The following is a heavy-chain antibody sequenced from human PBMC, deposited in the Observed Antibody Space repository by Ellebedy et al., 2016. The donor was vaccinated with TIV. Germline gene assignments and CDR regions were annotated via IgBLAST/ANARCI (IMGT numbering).Heavy chain of an antibody. CDR3: AREGASSGWAFDS. J-gene: IGHJ4*02. CDR1: GGSISRYY. Sequence: MPSETLSLTCTVSGGSISRYYWNWIRQFPGKGLEWIGNIYSSGSTHFNPSLKSRVSISLDTSKNLFSLNLKSVTPADTAVYYCAREGASSGWAFDSWGQGALVAVSS. V-gene: IGHV4-59*01. D-gene: IGHD6-19*01. CDR2: IYSSGST.